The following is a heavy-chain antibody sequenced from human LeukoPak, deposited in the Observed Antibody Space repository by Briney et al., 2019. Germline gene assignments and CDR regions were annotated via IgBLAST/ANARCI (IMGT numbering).Heavy chain of an antibody. CDR3: ARYCTTTSCYLSLSFDS. Sequence: GGSLRLSCAPSGFTFSSHWMSWVRQTPGKGLEWVASIKQDQSEKYYVASVKGRYTISRDNAKNSLYLQMNSLRAEDTAVYYCARYCTTTSCYLSLSFDSWRQGALVTVRS. D-gene: IGHD2-2*01. V-gene: IGHV3-7*01. CDR2: IKQDQSEK. CDR1: GFTFSSHW. J-gene: IGHJ4*02.